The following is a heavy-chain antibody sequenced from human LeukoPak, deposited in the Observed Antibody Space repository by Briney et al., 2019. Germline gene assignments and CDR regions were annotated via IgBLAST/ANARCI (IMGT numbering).Heavy chain of an antibody. D-gene: IGHD5-18*01. CDR3: ARDRGYSYPSPVDY. J-gene: IGHJ4*02. V-gene: IGHV3-21*01. Sequence: GGSLRLSCAASGFTFSSYSMNWVRQAPGKGLEWVSPISSSSSYIYYADSVKGRFTISRDNAKNSLYLQMNSLRAEDTAVYYCARDRGYSYPSPVDYWGQGTLVTVSS. CDR1: GFTFSSYS. CDR2: ISSSSSYI.